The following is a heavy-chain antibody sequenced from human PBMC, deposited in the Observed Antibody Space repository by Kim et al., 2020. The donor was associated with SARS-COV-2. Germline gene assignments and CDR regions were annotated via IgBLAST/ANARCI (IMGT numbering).Heavy chain of an antibody. CDR1: GFTFTGYA. V-gene: IGHV3-23*01. J-gene: IGHJ4*02. D-gene: IGHD2-2*03. CDR2: IDGNDGTT. Sequence: GGSLRLSCTTSGFTFTGYAMSWVRQAPGKGLEWVSSIDGNDGTTYYVDSVKGRFTISRDTSKNTLYLQMNSLRADDTAVYYCMKGGWGWIWDHWGQGTRV. CDR3: MKGGWGWIWDH.